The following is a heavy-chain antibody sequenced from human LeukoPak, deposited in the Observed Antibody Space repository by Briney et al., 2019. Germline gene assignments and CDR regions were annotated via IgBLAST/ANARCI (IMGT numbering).Heavy chain of an antibody. CDR2: IYYSGST. CDR1: GGSISSSSYY. D-gene: IGHD3-10*01. CDR3: ASLGWFGDPHY. V-gene: IGHV4-39*01. J-gene: IGHJ4*02. Sequence: SETLSLTCTVSGGSISSSSYYWGWIRQPPGKGLEWIGSIYYSGSTYYNPSLKSRVTISVDTSKNQFSLKLSSVTAADTAVYYCASLGWFGDPHYWGQGTLVTVSS.